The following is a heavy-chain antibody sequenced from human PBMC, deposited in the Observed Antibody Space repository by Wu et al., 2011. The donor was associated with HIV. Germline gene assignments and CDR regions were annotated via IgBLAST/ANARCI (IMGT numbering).Heavy chain of an antibody. J-gene: IGHJ1*01. CDR3: AREWRYCTGGSPCPSEYLQH. V-gene: IGHV1-69*15. CDR1: EAASIIML. CDR2: IIPVLNRA. Sequence: QVQRGAVVGREVKKPRVLGEGRPVRLLEAASIIMLSIGCDRPPGQVLEWMGRIIPVLNRADYAHNFQGRITIIADEAASTVYMQLNRLKPDDTALYYCAREWRYCTGGSPCPSEYLQHWGQGTLV. D-gene: IGHD2-8*02.